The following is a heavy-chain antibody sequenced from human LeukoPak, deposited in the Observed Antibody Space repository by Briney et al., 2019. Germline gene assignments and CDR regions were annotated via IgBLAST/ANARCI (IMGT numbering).Heavy chain of an antibody. CDR2: ISAYNGNT. D-gene: IGHD5-18*01. CDR1: GYTFTSYG. V-gene: IGHV1-18*01. J-gene: IGHJ4*02. Sequence: ASVKVSCKASGYTFTSYGISWVRQAPGQGLEWMGWISAYNGNTNYAQKLQGRVTMTTDTSTSTAYMELRSLRSEDTAVYYCARSETAMVSWAADYWGQGTLVTVSS. CDR3: ARSETAMVSWAADY.